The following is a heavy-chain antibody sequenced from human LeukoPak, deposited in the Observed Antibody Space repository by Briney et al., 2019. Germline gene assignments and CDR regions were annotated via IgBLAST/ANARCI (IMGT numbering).Heavy chain of an antibody. J-gene: IGHJ3*02. D-gene: IGHD3-22*01. CDR3: ARDPHYNDSSGSGDAFDI. Sequence: GGSLRLSCAASGFTVSSNYMSWVRQAPGKGLDWVSVIYSGGSTYYADSVKGRFTISRDNSKNTLYLQMNSLRAEDTAVYYCARDPHYNDSSGSGDAFDIWGQGTMLTVSS. V-gene: IGHV3-53*01. CDR1: GFTVSSNY. CDR2: IYSGGST.